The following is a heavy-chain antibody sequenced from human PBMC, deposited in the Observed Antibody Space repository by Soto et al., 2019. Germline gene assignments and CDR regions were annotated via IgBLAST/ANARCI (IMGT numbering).Heavy chain of an antibody. J-gene: IGHJ6*02. CDR3: ARDRFAGDDILTGYPDYYYYGMDV. V-gene: IGHV4-31*03. CDR2: IYYSGST. D-gene: IGHD3-9*01. CDR1: GGSISSGGYY. Sequence: SETLSLTCTVSGGSISSGGYYWSWIRQHPGKGLEWIGYIYYSGSTYYNPSLKSRVTISVDTSKNQFSLKLSSVTAADTAVYYCARDRFAGDDILTGYPDYYYYGMDVWGQGTTVTVSS.